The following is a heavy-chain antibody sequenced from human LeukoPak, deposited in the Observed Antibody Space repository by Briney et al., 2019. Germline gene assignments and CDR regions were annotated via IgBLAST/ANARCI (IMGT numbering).Heavy chain of an antibody. CDR3: TTDIVHYDSSGYYWAFDY. CDR2: IKSKTDGGTT. CDR1: GFTFSNAW. D-gene: IGHD3-22*01. V-gene: IGHV3-15*01. J-gene: IGHJ4*02. Sequence: AGGSLRLSCAASGFTFSNAWMSWVRQAPGKGLEWVGRIKSKTDGGTTDYAAPVKGRFTISRDDSKNTLYLQMNSLKTEDTAVYYCTTDIVHYDSSGYYWAFDYWGQGTLVTVSS.